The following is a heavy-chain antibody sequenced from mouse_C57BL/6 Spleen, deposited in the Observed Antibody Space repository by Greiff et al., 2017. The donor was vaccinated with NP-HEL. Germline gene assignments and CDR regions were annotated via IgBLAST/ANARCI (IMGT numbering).Heavy chain of an antibody. CDR2: IWRGGST. V-gene: IGHV2-5*01. CDR3: AKKGDYGPMDY. D-gene: IGHD1-1*02. J-gene: IGHJ4*01. Sequence: VQLQESGPGLVQPSQSLSIPCTVSGFSLTSYGVHWVRQSPGKGLEWLGVIWRGGSTDYNAAFMFRLSITKDNSKSQVFFKMNSLQADDTAIYYCAKKGDYGPMDYWGQGTSVTVSS. CDR1: GFSLTSYG.